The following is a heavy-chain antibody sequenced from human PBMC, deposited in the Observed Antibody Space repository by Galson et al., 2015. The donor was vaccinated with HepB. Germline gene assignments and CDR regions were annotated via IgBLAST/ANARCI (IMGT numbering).Heavy chain of an antibody. Sequence: SVKVSCKASGGTFSSYAISWVRQAPGQGLEWMGGIIPIFGIANYAQKFQGRVTITADKSTSTAYMELSSLRSEDTAVYYCARGYSYGSGDYDAFDIWGQGTMVTVSS. CDR1: GGTFSSYA. J-gene: IGHJ3*02. V-gene: IGHV1-69*10. D-gene: IGHD5-18*01. CDR2: IIPIFGIA. CDR3: ARGYSYGSGDYDAFDI.